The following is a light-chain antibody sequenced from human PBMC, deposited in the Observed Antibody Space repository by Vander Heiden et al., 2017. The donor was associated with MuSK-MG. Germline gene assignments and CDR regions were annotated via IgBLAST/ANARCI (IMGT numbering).Light chain of an antibody. CDR1: QGVSNY. J-gene: IGKJ1*01. V-gene: IGKV1-27*01. CDR2: AAS. Sequence: DIHMTPSSSSLSVSLGDRATLTCRASQGVSNYLAWYQQKPGKAPRLLIYAASIWETGVPARFSGSGSGTDFTLTISGLQPEDVAIYYCQKYNNGPWTFGQGTKVEIK. CDR3: QKYNNGPWT.